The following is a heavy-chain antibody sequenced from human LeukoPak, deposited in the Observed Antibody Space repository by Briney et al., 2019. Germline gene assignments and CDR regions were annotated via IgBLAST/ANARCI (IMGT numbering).Heavy chain of an antibody. J-gene: IGHJ5*02. D-gene: IGHD3-10*01. Sequence: ASVKVSCKASGYTFTSYGISWVRQAPGQGLEWMGWISAYNGNTKYEQKLQGRVTMTTDTSTSTAYMELRSLRSNDTAVYYCAGITMVRGVGNWFDPWGQGTLVTVSS. CDR1: GYTFTSYG. V-gene: IGHV1-18*01. CDR3: AGITMVRGVGNWFDP. CDR2: ISAYNGNT.